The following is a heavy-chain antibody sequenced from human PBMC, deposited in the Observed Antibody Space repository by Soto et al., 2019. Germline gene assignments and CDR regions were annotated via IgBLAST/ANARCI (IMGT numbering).Heavy chain of an antibody. V-gene: IGHV2-5*02. CDR3: AHSDYGDLGGD. CDR1: GFSLSTSGVG. Sequence: QITLKESGPPLVKPTQTLTLTCTFSGFSLSTSGVGVGWIRQPPGKALEWLALIYWDDDKRYSPSLKSRLTXPXXTSKNQVVLTMTNMDPVDTATYYCAHSDYGDLGGDWGQGTLVTVSS. CDR2: IYWDDDK. J-gene: IGHJ4*02. D-gene: IGHD4-17*01.